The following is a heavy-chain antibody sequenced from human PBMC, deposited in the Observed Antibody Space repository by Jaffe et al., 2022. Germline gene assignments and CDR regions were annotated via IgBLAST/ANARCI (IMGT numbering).Heavy chain of an antibody. CDR2: IIPILGIA. Sequence: QVQLVQSGAEVKKPGSSVKVSCKASGGTFSSYTISWVRQAPGQGLEWMGRIIPILGIANYAQKFQGRVTITADKSTSTAYMELSSLRSEDTAVYYCARVQRTYNWDDFDPWGQGTLVTVSS. V-gene: IGHV1-69*02. D-gene: IGHD1-1*01. J-gene: IGHJ5*02. CDR3: ARVQRTYNWDDFDP. CDR1: GGTFSSYT.